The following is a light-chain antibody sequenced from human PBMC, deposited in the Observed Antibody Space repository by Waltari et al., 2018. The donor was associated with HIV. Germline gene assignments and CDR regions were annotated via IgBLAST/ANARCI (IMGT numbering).Light chain of an antibody. Sequence: DIVMTQSPDSLAVSLGERATINCKSSQSVLYTSNNKSFLAWYQQTPGQPPKLLISWASTRESGVPDRFSGSGSETDFTLTISSLQAEDVAVYYCQQYYSTPPTFGGGTKVEIK. CDR2: WAS. J-gene: IGKJ4*01. V-gene: IGKV4-1*01. CDR3: QQYYSTPPT. CDR1: QSVLYTSNNKSF.